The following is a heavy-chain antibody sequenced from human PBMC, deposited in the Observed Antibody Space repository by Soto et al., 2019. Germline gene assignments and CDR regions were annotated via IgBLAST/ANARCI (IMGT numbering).Heavy chain of an antibody. J-gene: IGHJ4*02. CDR2: ISGNGGST. D-gene: IGHD1-26*01. CDR3: AKKDAYYTGYFDY. V-gene: IGHV3-23*01. CDR1: GFIFSNYG. Sequence: EVQLLESGGGLVQPGGSLRLSCAASGFIFSNYGMSWVRQAPGKGLQWVSSISGNGGSTYYADSVKGRFTISRDNSKNTLFLQMNSLRAEDTAVYYCAKKDAYYTGYFDYWGQGTLVTVSS.